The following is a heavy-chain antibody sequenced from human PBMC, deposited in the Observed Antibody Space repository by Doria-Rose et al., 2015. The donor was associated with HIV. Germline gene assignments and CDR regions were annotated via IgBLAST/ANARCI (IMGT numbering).Heavy chain of an antibody. CDR2: IFYTGST. V-gene: IGHV4-59*01. CDR3: ARVLSGTHDY. J-gene: IGHJ4*02. CDR1: GGSISHYY. Sequence: QVQLVESGPGLVKPSESLYLTCSVSGGSISHYYWSWIRRLQGKRLEYIGAIFYTGSTNYSPSLKSRVFISIDTSKNKFSLRLNSVTAADTAVYYCARVLSGTHDYWGQGTLVTVSS. D-gene: IGHD1-26*01.